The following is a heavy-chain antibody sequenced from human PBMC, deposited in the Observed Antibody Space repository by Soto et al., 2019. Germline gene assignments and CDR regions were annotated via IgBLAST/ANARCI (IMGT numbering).Heavy chain of an antibody. CDR2: IIPMFGTP. V-gene: IGHV1-69*01. CDR1: GDAFSNYI. D-gene: IGHD1-26*01. Sequence: QVQLVQSGAEVKKPGSSVKVSCKASGDAFSNYIFDWVRQAPGQGLEWMGGIIPMFGTPKYAQTFQDRVTISADVSTGTAYLELTSLRFDDTAVYYCARGRDQPPVGLYFDSWGEGTRVTVSS. J-gene: IGHJ4*02. CDR3: ARGRDQPPVGLYFDS.